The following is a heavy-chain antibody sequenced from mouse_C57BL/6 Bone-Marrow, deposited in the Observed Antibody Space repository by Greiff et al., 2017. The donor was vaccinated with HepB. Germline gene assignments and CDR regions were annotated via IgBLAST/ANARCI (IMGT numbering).Heavy chain of an antibody. D-gene: IGHD2-4*01. V-gene: IGHV1-19*01. CDR1: GYTFTDYY. CDR3: ARTVYYDYDEAWFAY. CDR2: INPYNGGT. J-gene: IGHJ3*01. Sequence: EVQLQQSGPVLVKPGASVKMSCKASGYTFTDYYMNWVKQSHGKSLEWIGVINPYNGGTSYNQKFKGKATLTVDKSSSTAYMELNSLTSEDSAVYYCARTVYYDYDEAWFAYWGQGTLVTVSA.